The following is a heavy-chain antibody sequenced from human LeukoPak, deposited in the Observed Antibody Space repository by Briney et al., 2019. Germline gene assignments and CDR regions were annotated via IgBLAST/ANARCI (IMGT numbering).Heavy chain of an antibody. D-gene: IGHD5-24*01. CDR3: AKDPRRDGYNYLDY. CDR1: GFTFSSYG. CDR2: IWYDGSNK. J-gene: IGHJ4*02. V-gene: IGHV3-33*06. Sequence: PGRSLRLSCAASGFTFSSYGMHWVRQAPGKGLEWVAVIWYDGSNKYYADSVKGRFTISRDNSKNTLYLQMNSLRAEDTAVYYCAKDPRRDGYNYLDYWGQGTLVTVSS.